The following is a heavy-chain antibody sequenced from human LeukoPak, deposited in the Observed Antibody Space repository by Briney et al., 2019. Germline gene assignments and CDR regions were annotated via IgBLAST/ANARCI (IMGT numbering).Heavy chain of an antibody. D-gene: IGHD2-2*01. CDR1: GDSISSSTYH. CDR3: AAEMSSAARY. Sequence: SETLSLTCTVSGDSISSSTYHWGWIRQPPGKGLEWIASIYYTGTTYYRPSLKSRVTISVDTSKNQFSLKLSSVTASDTAVYYCAAEMSSAARYWGQGTLVTVPS. J-gene: IGHJ4*02. V-gene: IGHV4-39*01. CDR2: IYYTGTT.